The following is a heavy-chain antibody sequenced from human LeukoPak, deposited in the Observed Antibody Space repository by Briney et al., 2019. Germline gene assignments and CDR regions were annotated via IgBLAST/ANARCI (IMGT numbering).Heavy chain of an antibody. J-gene: IGHJ4*02. CDR3: TRAPYSNYVNLDY. Sequence: PGGSLRLSCTASRFTFGDYAISWVRQAPGKGLEWVGFIRSKAFGGTTEYAASVTGRFTISRDDSKSIAYLQMNNLKTEDTAVYYCTRAPYSNYVNLDYWGQGTLVTVSS. CDR1: RFTFGDYA. V-gene: IGHV3-49*04. CDR2: IRSKAFGGTT. D-gene: IGHD4-11*01.